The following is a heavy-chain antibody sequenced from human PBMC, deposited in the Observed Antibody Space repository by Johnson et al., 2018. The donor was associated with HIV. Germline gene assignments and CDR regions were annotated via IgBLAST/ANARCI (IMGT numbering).Heavy chain of an antibody. J-gene: IGHJ3*02. V-gene: IGHV3-30*04. CDR2: ISYDGSKK. CDR1: GFTFSSYA. D-gene: IGHD3-22*01. CDR3: ARDPDYYDSSGSEAFDI. Sequence: VQLVESGGGVVQPGRSLRLSCAASGFTFSSYAMHWVRQAPGKGLEWVAVISYDGSKKYYTDSVKGRFTISRDNSKNTLYLQMNSLRAEDTAVYYCARDPDYYDSSGSEAFDIWGQGTMVTVSS.